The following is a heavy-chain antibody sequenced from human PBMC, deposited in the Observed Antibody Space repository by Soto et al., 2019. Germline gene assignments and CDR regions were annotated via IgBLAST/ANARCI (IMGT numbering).Heavy chain of an antibody. D-gene: IGHD6-6*01. CDR3: ASDGISSGEEFDY. Sequence: SQTLALTCAISGDSVSSNSAAWNWVRQSPSRGLEWLGRTYYRSKWYYDYAVSVKSRITITPDTSKNQFSLQLNSVTPEDTAVYYCASDGISSGEEFDYWGQGTLVTVSS. J-gene: IGHJ4*02. CDR2: TYYRSKWYY. V-gene: IGHV6-1*01. CDR1: GDSVSSNSAA.